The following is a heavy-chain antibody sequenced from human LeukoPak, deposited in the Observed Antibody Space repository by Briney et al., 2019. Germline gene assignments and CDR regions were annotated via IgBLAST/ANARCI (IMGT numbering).Heavy chain of an antibody. D-gene: IGHD3-22*01. CDR2: ISYDGSNK. V-gene: IGHV3-30*18. J-gene: IGHJ4*02. Sequence: PGGSLRLSCLASGFTFSNYAMSWVRQAPGKGLEWVAVISYDGSNKYYADSVKGRFTISRDNPKNTLYLQMNSLRAEDTAVYYCAKDPGRITMIGPDYWGQGTLVTVSS. CDR3: AKDPGRITMIGPDY. CDR1: GFTFSNYA.